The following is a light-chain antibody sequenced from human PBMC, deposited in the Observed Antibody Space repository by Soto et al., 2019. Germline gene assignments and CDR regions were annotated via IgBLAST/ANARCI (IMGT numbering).Light chain of an antibody. CDR3: QQYNNWPSWT. V-gene: IGKV3-15*01. Sequence: DIVMTQSPAALSVSPGERATLSCRASQSVRDNLAWYQQKPGQAPRLLMYGASTRATGAPDRISGSGFGTEFSLSISSLQSEDFGIYYCQQYNNWPSWTFGQGTKVDIK. J-gene: IGKJ1*01. CDR2: GAS. CDR1: QSVRDN.